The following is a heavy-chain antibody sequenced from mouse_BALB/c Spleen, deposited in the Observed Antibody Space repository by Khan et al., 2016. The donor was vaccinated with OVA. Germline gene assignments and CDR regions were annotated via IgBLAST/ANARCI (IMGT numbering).Heavy chain of an antibody. J-gene: IGHJ3*01. CDR1: GFTFSSYS. Sequence: EVELVESGGDLVKPGGSLKLSCAASGFTFSSYSMSWVRQTPDKRLEWVTTISSVGDYTYYPDSVKGRFTISRDNAKNTLYLQMSSLKSEDTAMYYCVSQLTGSVVYGGQGTLVTV. D-gene: IGHD4-1*01. CDR3: VSQLTGSVVY. CDR2: ISSVGDYT. V-gene: IGHV5-6*01.